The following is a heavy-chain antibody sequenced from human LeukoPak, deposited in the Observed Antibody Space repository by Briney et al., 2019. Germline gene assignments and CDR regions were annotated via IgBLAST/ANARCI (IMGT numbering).Heavy chain of an antibody. D-gene: IGHD6-13*01. Sequence: ASVKVSCKASGYTFTGYYMHWVRQAPGQGLEWMGWINPNSGGTNYAQKFQGRVTMTRDTSISTAYLQWSSLKASDTAMYYCARLGLVSSWYSGGFDPWGQGTLVTVSS. CDR3: ARLGLVSSWYSGGFDP. V-gene: IGHV1-2*02. CDR2: INPNSGGT. CDR1: GYTFTGYY. J-gene: IGHJ5*02.